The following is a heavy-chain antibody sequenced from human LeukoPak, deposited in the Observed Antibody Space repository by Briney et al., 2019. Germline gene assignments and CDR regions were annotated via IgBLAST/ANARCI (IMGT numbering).Heavy chain of an antibody. CDR1: GFTFSSYE. CDR2: ISSSGSTI. V-gene: IGHV3-48*03. CDR3: AKGSGLDYYYYYYYMDV. D-gene: IGHD2-15*01. J-gene: IGHJ6*03. Sequence: PGGSLRLSCAASGFTFSSYEMNWVRQAPGKGLEWVSYISSSGSTIYYADSVKGRFTISRDNAKNSLYLQMNSLRAEDTAVYYCAKGSGLDYYYYYYYMDVWGKGTTVTVSS.